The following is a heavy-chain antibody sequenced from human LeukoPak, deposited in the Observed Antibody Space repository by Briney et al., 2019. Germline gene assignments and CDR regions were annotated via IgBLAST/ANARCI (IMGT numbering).Heavy chain of an antibody. Sequence: SETLSLTCGVYGGSFSGYYWSWIRQPPGKGLEWIGEINHSGSTNYNPSLKSRVTISVDTSKNQFSLKLSSVTAADTAVYYCARGPLVQYYYYYYYMDVWGKGTTVTVSS. D-gene: IGHD6-6*01. CDR3: ARGPLVQYYYYYYYMDV. J-gene: IGHJ6*03. V-gene: IGHV4-34*01. CDR2: INHSGST. CDR1: GGSFSGYY.